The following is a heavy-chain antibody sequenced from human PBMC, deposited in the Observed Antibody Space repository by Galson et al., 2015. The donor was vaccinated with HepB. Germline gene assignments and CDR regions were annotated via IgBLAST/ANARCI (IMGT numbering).Heavy chain of an antibody. Sequence: SVKVSCKASGYTFSGYFLHWVRQAPGQGLEWMGWINPNSGDTNYAPKFQGRVTMTRDTSISTAYMELSRLTSDDTTVYFCARFEAALTSSLDYWGQGTLVTVSS. CDR2: INPNSGDT. CDR1: GYTFSGYF. CDR3: ARFEAALTSSLDY. V-gene: IGHV1-2*02. J-gene: IGHJ4*02. D-gene: IGHD6-6*01.